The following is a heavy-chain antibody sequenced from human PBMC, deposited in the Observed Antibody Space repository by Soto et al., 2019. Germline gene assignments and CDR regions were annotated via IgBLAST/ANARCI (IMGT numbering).Heavy chain of an antibody. J-gene: IGHJ4*02. V-gene: IGHV1-18*01. CDR1: DSAFNCYG. Sequence: SWEACDSAFNCYGGGWGRQAPGQGLEWIGWISAYTGNTNYAQMLQGRVTMTRNTSKSTAYMELSSLRSEYTAVYYCARGWMTTLFYLGQGTLVTGTS. CDR3: ARGWMTTLFY. CDR2: ISAYTGNT. D-gene: IGHD4-17*01.